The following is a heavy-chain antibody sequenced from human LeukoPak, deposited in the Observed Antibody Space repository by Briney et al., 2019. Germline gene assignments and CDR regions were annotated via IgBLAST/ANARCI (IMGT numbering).Heavy chain of an antibody. CDR3: ARGGYSYGLGS. J-gene: IGHJ5*02. V-gene: IGHV3-23*01. D-gene: IGHD5-18*01. Sequence: GGSLRLSCAASGLTFSSYAMSWVRQAPGKGLEWVSDINAGGGTTYYADSVKGRFTISRDNAKNTLYVQMNSLRAEDTAVYYCARGGYSYGLGSWGQGTLVTVSS. CDR1: GLTFSSYA. CDR2: INAGGGTT.